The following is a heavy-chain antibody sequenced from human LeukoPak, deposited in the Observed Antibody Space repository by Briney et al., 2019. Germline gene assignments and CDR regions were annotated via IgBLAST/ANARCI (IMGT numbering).Heavy chain of an antibody. CDR3: TISPVPGIDY. V-gene: IGHV3-23*01. CDR1: GFTFSTYG. J-gene: IGHJ4*02. Sequence: GGSLRLSCVASGFTFSTYGMSWVRQAPGKGLEWVSAISGSGGSTYYADSVKGRFTISRDNSKNTLYLQMNSLKTEDTAVYYCTISPVPGIDYWGQGTLVTVSS. CDR2: ISGSGGST. D-gene: IGHD6-19*01.